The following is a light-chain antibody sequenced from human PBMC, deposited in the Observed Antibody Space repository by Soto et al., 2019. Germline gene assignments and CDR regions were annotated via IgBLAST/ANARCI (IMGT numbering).Light chain of an antibody. CDR2: DAS. J-gene: IGKJ1*01. Sequence: DIQMTQSPSTLSASVGDRVTITCRASQSISSWLAWYQQKPGKAPKLLIYDASSLESGVPSRFSGSGSGTKFILSISSLQPDDFATYYCQQYNSYSGTFGQGTKV. V-gene: IGKV1-5*01. CDR3: QQYNSYSGT. CDR1: QSISSW.